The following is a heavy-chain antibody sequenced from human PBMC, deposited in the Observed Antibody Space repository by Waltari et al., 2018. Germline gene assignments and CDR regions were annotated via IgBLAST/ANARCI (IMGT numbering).Heavy chain of an antibody. V-gene: IGHV1-2*02. CDR1: GYTFTGYS. D-gene: IGHD6-13*01. CDR2: INPNSGGT. J-gene: IGHJ5*02. Sequence: QVQLVQSGAEVKKPGASVKVSCKASGYTFTGYSMHWVRQAPGQGLEWMGWINPNSGGTNYAQKFRGRVTMTRDTSISTAYMELSRLRSDDTAVYYCARVWSSSSGNWFDPWGQGTLVTVSS. CDR3: ARVWSSSSGNWFDP.